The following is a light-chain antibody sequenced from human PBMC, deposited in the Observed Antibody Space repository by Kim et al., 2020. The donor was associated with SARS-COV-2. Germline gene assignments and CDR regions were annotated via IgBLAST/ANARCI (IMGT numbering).Light chain of an antibody. CDR3: VRNYSYPRT. V-gene: IGKV1-8*01. CDR1: QRISRY. CDR2: AAS. Sequence: GSTGDRVTITSRARQRISRYSAWYKQKPGKAPKLPIYAASTLESGVPSRFSGGGSGTDFTLTISCLQTEDFATCYCVRNYSYPRTFGQGAKV. J-gene: IGKJ1*01.